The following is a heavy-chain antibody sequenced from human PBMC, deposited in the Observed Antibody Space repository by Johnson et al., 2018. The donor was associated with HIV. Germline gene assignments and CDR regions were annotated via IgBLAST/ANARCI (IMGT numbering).Heavy chain of an antibody. Sequence: QVQLVESGGGVVQPGRSLRLSCAASGFTFSSYAMHWVRQAPGKGLEWVAIISYDGGTKYYADSVEGRFTISRDTSKNTLYLQMNSLRAEDTAVYYCEKRENDCGSTSCYFVAFANWGPGTMVSVSS. J-gene: IGHJ3*02. CDR3: EKRENDCGSTSCYFVAFAN. D-gene: IGHD2-2*01. CDR1: GFTFSSYA. CDR2: ISYDGGTK. V-gene: IGHV3-30*04.